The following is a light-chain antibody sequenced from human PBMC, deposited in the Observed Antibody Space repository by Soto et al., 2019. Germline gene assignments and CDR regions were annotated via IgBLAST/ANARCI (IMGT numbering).Light chain of an antibody. CDR3: QQSYSTPYT. CDR2: AAS. Sequence: DIQMTQSPSSLSASVGDRVTITCRASQSISSYLNWYQQKPGKAPKLLIYAASSLQSGVPSRFSGSGSGTDFTLTISNLQPEDFATYYCQQSYSTPYTFGQGT. CDR1: QSISSY. J-gene: IGKJ2*01. V-gene: IGKV1-39*01.